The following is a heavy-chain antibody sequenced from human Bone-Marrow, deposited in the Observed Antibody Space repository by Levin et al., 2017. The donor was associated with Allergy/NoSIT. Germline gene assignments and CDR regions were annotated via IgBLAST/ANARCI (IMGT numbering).Heavy chain of an antibody. D-gene: IGHD4-11*01. J-gene: IGHJ5*02. CDR1: GGSISTSSYY. Sequence: SETLSLTCTVSGGSISTSSYYWGWIRQPPGKGLEWIGTTSYTGSTYYNPSLQSRVTISVDTSKSQFSLNLNSVNATDTAVYYCARTVKPLTGWFDQWGQGTLVTVSS. CDR3: ARTVKPLTGWFDQ. CDR2: TSYTGST. V-gene: IGHV4-39*01.